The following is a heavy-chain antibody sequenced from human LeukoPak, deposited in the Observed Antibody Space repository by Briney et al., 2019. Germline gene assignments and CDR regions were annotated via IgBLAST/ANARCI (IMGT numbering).Heavy chain of an antibody. CDR3: TRGAGWLIDY. CDR2: FHNSGTS. CDR1: DDSISDYY. V-gene: IGHV4-59*01. Sequence: SETLSLTCTVSDDSISDYYRGWIRQPPGKGLEWIGYFHNSGTSTYNPSLKSRVTISADTSKNQFSLKLNSLTTADTAVSYCTRGAGWLIDYWGKGILVTVSS. J-gene: IGHJ4*02. D-gene: IGHD3-16*01.